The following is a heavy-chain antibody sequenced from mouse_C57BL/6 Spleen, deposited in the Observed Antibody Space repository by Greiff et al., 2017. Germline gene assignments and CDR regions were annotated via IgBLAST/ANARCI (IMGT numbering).Heavy chain of an antibody. CDR2: ISDGGSYT. D-gene: IGHD2-4*01. V-gene: IGHV5-4*03. CDR3: ARGDDYDYSWYFDV. Sequence: EVKVVESGGGLVKPGGSLKLSCAASGFTFSSYAMSWVRQTPEKRLEWVATISDGGSYTYYPDNVKGRFTISRDNAKNNLYLQMSHLKSEDTAMYYCARGDDYDYSWYFDVWGTGTTVTVSS. CDR1: GFTFSSYA. J-gene: IGHJ1*03.